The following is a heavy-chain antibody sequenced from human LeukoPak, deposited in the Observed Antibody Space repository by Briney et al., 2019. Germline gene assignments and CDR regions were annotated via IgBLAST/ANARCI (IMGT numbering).Heavy chain of an antibody. CDR3: ARGPLGSLTYYYDSSGYYNFDY. CDR2: MNPNSGNT. D-gene: IGHD3-22*01. J-gene: IGHJ4*02. CDR1: GYTFTSYD. Sequence: VASVKVSCKASGYTFTSYDINWVRQATGQGLEWMGWMNPNSGNTGYAQKFQGRVTMTRDTSISTAYMELSRLRSDDTAVYYCARGPLGSLTYYYDSSGYYNFDYWGQGTLVTVSS. V-gene: IGHV1-8*01.